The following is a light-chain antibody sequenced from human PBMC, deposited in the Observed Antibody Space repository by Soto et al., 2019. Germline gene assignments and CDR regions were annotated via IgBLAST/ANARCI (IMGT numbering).Light chain of an antibody. V-gene: IGKV3-15*01. J-gene: IGKJ2*01. Sequence: ETVMTQSPATLSVSPGERATLSCRASQNVFTNVAWYQQKPGQAPRLLIYRASTRATGVPARFSGSGSGTELDLTISSLKSEDFALYLCQRYRDWPPYTFGQGTQLEIK. CDR3: QRYRDWPPYT. CDR2: RAS. CDR1: QNVFTN.